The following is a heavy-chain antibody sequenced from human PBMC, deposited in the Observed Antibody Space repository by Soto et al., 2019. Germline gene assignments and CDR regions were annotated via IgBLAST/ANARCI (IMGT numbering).Heavy chain of an antibody. Sequence: GESLKISCKGSGYSFTSYWISWVRQMPGKGLEWMGRIDPSDSYTNYSPSFQGHVTISADKSISTAYLQWSSLKALDTAMYYCARHPSLPFVEAFDIWGQGSMVTVSS. CDR1: GYSFTSYW. V-gene: IGHV5-10-1*01. CDR3: ARHPSLPFVEAFDI. D-gene: IGHD3-16*02. J-gene: IGHJ3*02. CDR2: IDPSDSYT.